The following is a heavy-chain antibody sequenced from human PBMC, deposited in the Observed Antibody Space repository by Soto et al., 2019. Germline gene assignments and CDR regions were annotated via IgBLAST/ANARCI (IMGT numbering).Heavy chain of an antibody. Sequence: GESLKISCKGSGYSFTSYWIGWVRQMPGKGLEWMGIIYPGDSDTRYSPSFQGQVSISADKSISTAYLQWSSLKASDTAMYYCASTDSSGYNPVGAFDIWGQGTMVTVSS. V-gene: IGHV5-51*01. J-gene: IGHJ3*02. D-gene: IGHD3-22*01. CDR3: ASTDSSGYNPVGAFDI. CDR1: GYSFTSYW. CDR2: IYPGDSDT.